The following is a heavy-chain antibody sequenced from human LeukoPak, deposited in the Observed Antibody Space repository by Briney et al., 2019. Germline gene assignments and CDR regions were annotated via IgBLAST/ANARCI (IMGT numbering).Heavy chain of an antibody. Sequence: PSETLSLTCTVSGGSISSYYWSWIRQPPGKGLEWIGYIYYSGSTNYNPSLKSRVTISVDTSKNQFSLKLSSVTAADTAVYYCARAPLITIIEEYAFDIWGQGTMVTVSS. CDR2: IYYSGST. D-gene: IGHD3-22*01. CDR3: ARAPLITIIEEYAFDI. J-gene: IGHJ3*02. V-gene: IGHV4-59*08. CDR1: GGSISSYY.